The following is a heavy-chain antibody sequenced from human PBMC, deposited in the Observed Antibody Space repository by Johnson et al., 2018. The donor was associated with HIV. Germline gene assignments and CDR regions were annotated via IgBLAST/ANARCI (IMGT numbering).Heavy chain of an antibody. Sequence: EVQVLESGGGLVQPGGSLRLSCAASGLTFSDYAMSWVRQAPGKGLEWVSAISGSGGSTYYADSVKGRCTLSRDNSKNTLYLRMNSLRAEDTAVYYCAKGTTSYYYETTGDGFDIWGQGTMVTVSS. CDR3: AKGTTSYYYETTGDGFDI. CDR1: GLTFSDYA. J-gene: IGHJ3*02. V-gene: IGHV3-23*01. CDR2: ISGSGGST. D-gene: IGHD3-22*01.